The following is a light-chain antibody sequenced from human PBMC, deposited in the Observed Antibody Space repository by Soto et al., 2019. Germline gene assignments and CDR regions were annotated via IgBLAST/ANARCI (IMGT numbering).Light chain of an antibody. CDR1: QSISSW. Sequence: EIRMTHSAASLSASVGDGGNIXCRASQSISSWLAWYQQKPGKAPKQLIYKASSLESGVTSRFSGSGSGKEFTITISSLQPDDFATYECQQYNSYWTFGQGTKVDI. V-gene: IGKV1-5*03. CDR3: QQYNSYWT. J-gene: IGKJ1*01. CDR2: KAS.